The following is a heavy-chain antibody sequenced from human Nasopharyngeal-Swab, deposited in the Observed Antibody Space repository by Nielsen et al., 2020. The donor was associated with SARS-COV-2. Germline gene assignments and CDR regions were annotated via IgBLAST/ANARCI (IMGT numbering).Heavy chain of an antibody. CDR3: ARLEYYFDY. Sequence: SETLSLTCTVSGGSISSYYWSWIRQPPGKGLEWIGYIYYSWSSNYNPSLKILITISVDTSKNQFSLKLSSVTAADTAVYYCARLEYYFDYWGQGTLVTVSS. V-gene: IGHV4-59*08. CDR1: GGSISSYY. J-gene: IGHJ4*02. CDR2: IYYSWSS.